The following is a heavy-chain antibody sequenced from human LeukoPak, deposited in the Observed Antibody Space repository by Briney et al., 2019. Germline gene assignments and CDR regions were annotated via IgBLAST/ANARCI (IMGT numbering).Heavy chain of an antibody. CDR1: GFTFSSYG. CDR3: AKDGIAAADSDY. CDR2: IRYDGSNK. D-gene: IGHD6-13*01. J-gene: IGHJ4*02. Sequence: GGSLRLSCAASGFTFSSYGMHWVRQAPGKGLEWVAFIRYDGSNKYYADSVKGRFTISRDNSKNTLYLQMNSLRAEDTAVYYCAKDGIAAADSDYWGQGTLVTVSS. V-gene: IGHV3-30*02.